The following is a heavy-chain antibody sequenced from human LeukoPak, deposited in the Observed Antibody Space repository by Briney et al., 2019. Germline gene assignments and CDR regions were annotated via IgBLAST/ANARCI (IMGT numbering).Heavy chain of an antibody. CDR2: ISNHGNDG. CDR1: GFTFTNYA. CDR3: TRDRGPMNDFDS. Sequence: GRSLRLSCAASGFTFTNYAMHWVRQTPGKGLEWVAVISNHGNDGFYADSVKGRFTISGDNSKNTLYLQMDSLRPEDTAVYYCTRDRGPMNDFDSWGQGTLVTVSS. V-gene: IGHV3-30*01. D-gene: IGHD3-22*01. J-gene: IGHJ4*02.